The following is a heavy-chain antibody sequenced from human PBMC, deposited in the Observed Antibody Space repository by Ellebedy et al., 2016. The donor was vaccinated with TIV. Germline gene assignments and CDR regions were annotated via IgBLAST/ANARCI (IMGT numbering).Heavy chain of an antibody. D-gene: IGHD2-2*01. V-gene: IGHV4-4*07. CDR2: ISTSGST. Sequence: SETLSLTXTVSGASISSYYWSWLRQPAGKGLEWIGRISTSGSTNYNPTLKSRVTMLVDTSKNQVYLKLRSVTAADTAVYYCVRDYRLLSGHYYYYMDVWGKGTTVTVSS. J-gene: IGHJ6*03. CDR1: GASISSYY. CDR3: VRDYRLLSGHYYYYMDV.